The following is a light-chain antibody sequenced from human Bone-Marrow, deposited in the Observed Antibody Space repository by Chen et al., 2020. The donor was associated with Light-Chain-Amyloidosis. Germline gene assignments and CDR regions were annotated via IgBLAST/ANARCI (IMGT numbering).Light chain of an antibody. CDR3: SSYTIRNTLV. CDR1: SSDVGGDNH. J-gene: IGLJ1*01. V-gene: IGLV2-14*01. CDR2: EVT. Sequence: QSALTQPASVSGSPGPSITISCTGTSSDVGGDNHVSWYQQHPDKAPKLMIYEVTNRPSWVPYRFSGSTSDHTASLAISGLQTEDDAEYFCSSYTIRNTLVCGSGTRVTV.